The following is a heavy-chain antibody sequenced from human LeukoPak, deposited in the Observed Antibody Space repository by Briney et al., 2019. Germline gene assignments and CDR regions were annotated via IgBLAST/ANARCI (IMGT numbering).Heavy chain of an antibody. D-gene: IGHD6-19*01. CDR2: IYYSGST. J-gene: IGHJ3*02. CDR1: GGSISSGGYY. CDR3: ARSIAVAGSVGAFDI. Sequence: SETLSLTCTVSGGSISSGGYYWSWIRQHPGKGLEWIGYIYYSGSTYYNPSLKSRVTISVDTSKNQFSLKLSSVTAADTAVYYCARSIAVAGSVGAFDIWGQGTMVTASS. V-gene: IGHV4-31*03.